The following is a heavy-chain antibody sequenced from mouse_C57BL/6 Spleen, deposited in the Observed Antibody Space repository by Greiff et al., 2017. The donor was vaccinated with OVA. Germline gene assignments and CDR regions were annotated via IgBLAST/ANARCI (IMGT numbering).Heavy chain of an antibody. CDR2: ISSGGDYI. V-gene: IGHV5-9-1*02. Sequence: EVKVEESGAGLVKPGGSLKLSCAASGFTFSSYAMSWVRQTPEKRLEWVAYISSGGDYIYYADTVKGRFTISRDNARNTLYLQMSSLKSEDTAMYDCTRDYSNYFDYWGQGTTLTVSS. CDR3: TRDYSNYFDY. D-gene: IGHD2-5*01. CDR1: GFTFSSYA. J-gene: IGHJ2*01.